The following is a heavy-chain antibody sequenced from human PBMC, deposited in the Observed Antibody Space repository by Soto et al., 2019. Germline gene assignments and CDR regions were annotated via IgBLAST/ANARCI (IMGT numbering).Heavy chain of an antibody. CDR1: GGSISSYY. CDR3: ARVPAAAAGPYFDY. Sequence: QLQLQESGPGLVKPSETLSLTCTVSGGSISSYYWSWIRQPPGKGLEWIGYIYYSGSTNYNPSLKSRVTISVDTSKNQFSLKLRSVTAADTAVYFCARVPAAAAGPYFDYWGQGTLVTVSS. V-gene: IGHV4-59*01. D-gene: IGHD6-13*01. J-gene: IGHJ4*02. CDR2: IYYSGST.